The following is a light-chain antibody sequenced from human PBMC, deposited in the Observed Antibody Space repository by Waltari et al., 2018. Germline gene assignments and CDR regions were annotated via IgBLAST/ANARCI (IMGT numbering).Light chain of an antibody. CDR2: GES. J-gene: IGKJ1*01. CDR1: EDVSGSY. Sequence: VLTQSPGTLSLSPGERATLSCRASEDVSGSYVGWDQQRPGQAPSLLSYGESNRAPGVPDRLSGSGSGTDFTLTINRLEPEDFAVYYCQHFARSVTFGRGTRVEFK. V-gene: IGKV3-20*01. CDR3: QHFARSVT.